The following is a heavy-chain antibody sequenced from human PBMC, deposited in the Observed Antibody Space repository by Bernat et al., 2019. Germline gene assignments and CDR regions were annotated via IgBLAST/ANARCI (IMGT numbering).Heavy chain of an antibody. J-gene: IGHJ3*02. D-gene: IGHD3-22*01. V-gene: IGHV3-43*02. CDR3: AKDLYYDSSGYHAFDI. CDR1: GFTFDDYA. CDR2: ISGDGGST. Sequence: EVQLVESGGGVVQPGGSLRLSCAASGFTFDDYAMHWVRQAPGKGLEWVSLISGDGGSTYYADSVKGRFTISRDNSKNSLYLQMNSLRTEDTALHYCAKDLYYDSSGYHAFDIWGQGTMVTVSS.